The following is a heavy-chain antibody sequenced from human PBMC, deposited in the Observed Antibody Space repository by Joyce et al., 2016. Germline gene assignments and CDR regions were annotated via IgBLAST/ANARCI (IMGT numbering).Heavy chain of an antibody. CDR2: ISYDGSTT. CDR1: GVILRTYA. CDR3: ARVKL. D-gene: IGHD1-1*01. Sequence: QVQLVESGGGVAQPGRSLRLSCAASGVILRTYAMHWVRQAPGKGLEGVAFISYDGSTTEYADSVRGRFTVSRDNSKNTLYLQMNSLRFEDTAIYYCARVKLWGQGTLVSVSS. J-gene: IGHJ4*02. V-gene: IGHV3-30*01.